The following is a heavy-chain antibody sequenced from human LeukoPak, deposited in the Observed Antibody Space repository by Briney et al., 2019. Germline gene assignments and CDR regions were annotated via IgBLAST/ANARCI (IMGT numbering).Heavy chain of an antibody. CDR2: IYSGGST. J-gene: IGHJ5*02. D-gene: IGHD5-18*01. CDR3: AIIHSYGHA. CDR1: GITVSSNY. V-gene: IGHV3-66*01. Sequence: GGSLTLSCAVAGITVSSNYMSWVRQAPGKGLEWVSVIYSGGSTYYAGSVKGRFTISRDRSKNTLYLQVSSLRVEDTAVYYCAIIHSYGHAWGQGTLVAVSS.